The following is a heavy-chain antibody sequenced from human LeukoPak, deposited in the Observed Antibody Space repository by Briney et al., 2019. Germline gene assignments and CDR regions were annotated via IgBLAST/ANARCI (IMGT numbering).Heavy chain of an antibody. Sequence: SVKVSCNASGGTFSSYAISWVRQAPGQGLEWMGGIIPIFGTANYAQKFQGRVTITTDESTSTAYMELSSLRSEDTAVYYCARGNDFWSGYPVGYYCYMDVWGKGTTVTVSS. CDR3: ARGNDFWSGYPVGYYCYMDV. V-gene: IGHV1-69*05. J-gene: IGHJ6*03. CDR2: IIPIFGTA. D-gene: IGHD3-3*01. CDR1: GGTFSSYA.